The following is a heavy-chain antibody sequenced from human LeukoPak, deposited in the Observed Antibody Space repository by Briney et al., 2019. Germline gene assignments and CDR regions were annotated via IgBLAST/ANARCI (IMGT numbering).Heavy chain of an antibody. Sequence: GRSLRLSCAASGFTFSSYGMHWVRQAPGKGLEWVAIISNDGGNKHYADSVKGRFTVSRDNSENTLYLQMNSLRAEDTAMYYCAKRIAGSATGVWWYLDLWGRGTLVTVSS. J-gene: IGHJ2*01. CDR2: ISNDGGNK. D-gene: IGHD6-13*01. V-gene: IGHV3-30*18. CDR1: GFTFSSYG. CDR3: AKRIAGSATGVWWYLDL.